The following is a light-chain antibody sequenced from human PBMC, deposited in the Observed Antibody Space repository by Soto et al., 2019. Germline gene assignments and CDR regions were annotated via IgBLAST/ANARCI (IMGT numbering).Light chain of an antibody. Sequence: DIVMTQSPLSLAVTPGEPASISCRSSNSLLHSNGYNYLDWFLQKPGQSPQILISLGSNRASGVPERFSGGGSGTDFTLKISRVEAEDVGVYYCMQDLKTVTFGGGTKVEIK. V-gene: IGKV2-28*01. CDR2: LGS. CDR1: NSLLHSNGYNY. J-gene: IGKJ4*01. CDR3: MQDLKTVT.